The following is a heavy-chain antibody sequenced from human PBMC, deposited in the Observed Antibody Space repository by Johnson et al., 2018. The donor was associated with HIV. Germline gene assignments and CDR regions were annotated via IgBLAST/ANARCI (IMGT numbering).Heavy chain of an antibody. CDR1: GFTFSFYW. J-gene: IGHJ3*02. Sequence: VQLVESGGGLVQPGGSLRLSCAASGFTFSFYWMTWVRQAPGTGLEWVANIKQDGSEKYYVDSVKGLFTISRDNATKSLYLQMNSLRAEDTAVYYCARDGPRHYYDSGSSDAFDIWGQGTMVTVSS. D-gene: IGHD3-10*01. CDR3: ARDGPRHYYDSGSSDAFDI. V-gene: IGHV3-7*01. CDR2: IKQDGSEK.